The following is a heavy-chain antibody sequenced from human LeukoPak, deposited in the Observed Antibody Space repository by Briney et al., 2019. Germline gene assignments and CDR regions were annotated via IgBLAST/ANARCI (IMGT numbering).Heavy chain of an antibody. CDR3: ASGVLDTHYYGMDV. D-gene: IGHD4/OR15-4a*01. CDR2: IYYSGSH. J-gene: IGHJ6*04. Sequence: SQTMSLTCTVSGRSLSIYYWSWIRQPPGKGLEWIGYIYYSGSHNYNTSLKRRVTISVEASKNQFSLKLSSVTAADLAVYYWASGVLDTHYYGMDVWGKGTTVTVLS. V-gene: IGHV4-59*01. CDR1: GRSLSIYY.